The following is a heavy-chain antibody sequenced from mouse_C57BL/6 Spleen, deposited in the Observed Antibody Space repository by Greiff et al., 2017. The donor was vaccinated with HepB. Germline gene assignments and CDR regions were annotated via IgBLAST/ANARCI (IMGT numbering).Heavy chain of an antibody. CDR2: IDPETGGT. J-gene: IGHJ4*01. V-gene: IGHV1-15*01. Sequence: QVQLQQSGAELVRPGASVTLSCKASGYTYTDYEMHWVKQTPVHGLEWIGAIDPETGGTAYNQKFKGKAILTADKSSSTAYMELRSLTSEDSAVYYCTRGRITTVVLYYYAMDYWGQGPSVTVSS. CDR1: GYTYTDYE. D-gene: IGHD1-1*01. CDR3: TRGRITTVVLYYYAMDY.